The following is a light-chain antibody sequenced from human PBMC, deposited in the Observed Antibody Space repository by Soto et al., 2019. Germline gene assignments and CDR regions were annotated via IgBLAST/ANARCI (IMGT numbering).Light chain of an antibody. Sequence: QLVLTQSPSASASLGASVKLTCTLSSGHSSYAIAWHQQQPEKGHRYLMKLNSDGSHSKGDGIPDRFSGSSSGAERYLTISGLQSEDEADYYCQTWGTGIWVFGGGTKLTVL. CDR1: SGHSSYA. CDR3: QTWGTGIWV. J-gene: IGLJ3*02. CDR2: LNSDGSH. V-gene: IGLV4-69*01.